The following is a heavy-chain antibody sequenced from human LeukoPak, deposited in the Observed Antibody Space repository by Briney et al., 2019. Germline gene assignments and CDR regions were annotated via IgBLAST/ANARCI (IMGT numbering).Heavy chain of an antibody. CDR2: ISWNSGSI. J-gene: IGHJ4*02. CDR1: GFTFDDYA. Sequence: GGSLRLSCAASGFTFDDYAMHWVRQAPGKGLEWVSGISWNSGSIGYADSVKGRFTISRDNAKNTLYLQVNSLRAEDTAVYYCARDPAGWELPLDYWGQGTLVTVSS. V-gene: IGHV3-9*01. CDR3: ARDPAGWELPLDY. D-gene: IGHD3-10*01.